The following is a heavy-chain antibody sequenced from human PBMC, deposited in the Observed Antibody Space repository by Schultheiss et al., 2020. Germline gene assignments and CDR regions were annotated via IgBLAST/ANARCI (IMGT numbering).Heavy chain of an antibody. CDR3: ARVQPYYYYGMDV. CDR2: IYTSGST. Sequence: SETLSLTCAVYGGSFSGYYWSWIRQPAGKGLEWIGRIYTSGSTYYNPSLKSRVTISVDTSKNQFSLKLSSVTAADTAVYYCARVQPYYYYGMDVWGQGTTVTVSS. CDR1: GGSFSGYY. J-gene: IGHJ6*02. V-gene: IGHV4-59*10.